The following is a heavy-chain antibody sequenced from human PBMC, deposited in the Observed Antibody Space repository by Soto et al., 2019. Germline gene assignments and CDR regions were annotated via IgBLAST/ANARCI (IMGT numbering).Heavy chain of an antibody. Sequence: SVTLCLTWTVAGGSSSSYYGSWIRQPPGKGLEWIGYIYYSGSTNYNPSLKSRVTISVDTSKNQFSLKLSSVTAADTAVYYCARVLYEPDYYLDYCGHATLVTVSS. CDR2: IYYSGST. CDR3: ARVLYEPDYYLDY. D-gene: IGHD5-12*01. CDR1: GGSSSSYY. V-gene: IGHV4-59*01. J-gene: IGHJ4*01.